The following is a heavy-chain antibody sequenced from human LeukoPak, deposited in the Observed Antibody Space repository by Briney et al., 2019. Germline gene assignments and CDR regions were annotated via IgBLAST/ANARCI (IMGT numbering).Heavy chain of an antibody. J-gene: IGHJ6*03. CDR2: ISSSSSYI. V-gene: IGHV3-21*06. CDR3: ARGAGPYYYHYMDF. CDR1: GFTFSSYS. Sequence: GGSLRLSCAASGFTFSSYSGNCVRQAPGKGLEWVSSISSSSSYIYYADSVKGRFTISRDNAENSLYLQMNSLRAEDTAVYSCARGAGPYYYHYMDFWGKGTTVTVSS. D-gene: IGHD6-13*01.